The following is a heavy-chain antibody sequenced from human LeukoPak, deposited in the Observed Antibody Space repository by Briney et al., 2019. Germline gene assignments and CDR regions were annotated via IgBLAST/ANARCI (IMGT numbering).Heavy chain of an antibody. V-gene: IGHV3-7*01. CDR1: GFTFSGYW. J-gene: IGHJ4*02. CDR3: ASSPGYYDYVWGSSY. D-gene: IGHD3-16*01. CDR2: IMKDGSTK. Sequence: QPGGSLRLSCVASGFTFSGYWMSWVRQAPGKGLEWVANIMKDGSTKKYVDSVKGRFTISRDNAKNSLYLQMNSLRAEDTAVYYCASSPGYYDYVWGSSYWGQGTLVTVSS.